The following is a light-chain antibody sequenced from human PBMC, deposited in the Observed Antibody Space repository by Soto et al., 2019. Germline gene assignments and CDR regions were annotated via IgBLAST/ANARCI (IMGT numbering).Light chain of an antibody. J-gene: IGKJ1*01. Sequence: EIVMTQSPATLSVSPGERATLSCRANQSVSSNLAWYRQKPGQAPRLLIYGASTRATGIPARFSGSGSGTEFTLTINSLQSEDFAVYYCQQYNNWWTFGQGTKVEIK. CDR2: GAS. V-gene: IGKV3-15*01. CDR3: QQYNNWWT. CDR1: QSVSSN.